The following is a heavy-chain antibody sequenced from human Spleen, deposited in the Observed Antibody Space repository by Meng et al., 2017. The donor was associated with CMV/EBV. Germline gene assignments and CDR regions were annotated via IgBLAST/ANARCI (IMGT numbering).Heavy chain of an antibody. V-gene: IGHV3-23*01. J-gene: IGHJ4*02. D-gene: IGHD2-2*01. CDR2: ISGSGGST. Sequence: GESLKISCAASGFTFSSYAMSWVRQAPGKGLEWVSAISGSGGSTYYADSVKGRFTISRDNAKNSLYLQMNSLRAEDTAVYYCARDLTYCSTTSCSFDYWGQGTLVTVSS. CDR1: GFTFSSYA. CDR3: ARDLTYCSTTSCSFDY.